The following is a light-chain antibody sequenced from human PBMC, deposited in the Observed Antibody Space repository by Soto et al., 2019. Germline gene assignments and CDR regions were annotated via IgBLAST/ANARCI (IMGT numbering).Light chain of an antibody. CDR3: SLYTSSSLYV. V-gene: IGLV2-18*01. Sequence: QSALTQPPSVSGSPGQSVTISCTGTSSDVGIYNRVSWYQHPPGTAPKLMIYEVSNRPSGVPDRFPGSKSGNTASLTISGLQAEDEADYYCSLYTSSSLYVFGTGTKLTVL. J-gene: IGLJ1*01. CDR2: EVS. CDR1: SSDVGIYNR.